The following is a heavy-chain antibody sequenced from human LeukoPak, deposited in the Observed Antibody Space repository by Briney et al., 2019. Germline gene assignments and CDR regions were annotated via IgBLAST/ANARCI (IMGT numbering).Heavy chain of an antibody. CDR1: GFTFSSYV. D-gene: IGHD6-19*01. CDR2: ISGSGGST. V-gene: IGHV3-23*01. CDR3: AKDSSGWHPLEFDY. Sequence: GGSLRLSCAAPGFTFSSYVMNWVRQAPGKGLEWVSAISGSGGSTYYADSMKGRFTISRDNSKNTLYLQMNSLRAEDTAVYYCAKDSSGWHPLEFDYWGQGTLVTVSS. J-gene: IGHJ4*02.